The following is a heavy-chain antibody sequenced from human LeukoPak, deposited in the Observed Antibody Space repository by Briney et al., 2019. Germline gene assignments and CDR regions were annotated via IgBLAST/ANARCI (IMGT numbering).Heavy chain of an antibody. CDR3: ARERITMIGDSKKLDP. Sequence: ASVKVSCKASGYTFTGYYMHWVRQAPGQGLEWMGWINPNSGGTNYAQKFQGWVTMTRDTSISTAYMELSRLRSDDTAVYYCARERITMIGDSKKLDPWGQGILVTVSS. CDR2: INPNSGGT. V-gene: IGHV1-2*04. D-gene: IGHD3-22*01. J-gene: IGHJ5*02. CDR1: GYTFTGYY.